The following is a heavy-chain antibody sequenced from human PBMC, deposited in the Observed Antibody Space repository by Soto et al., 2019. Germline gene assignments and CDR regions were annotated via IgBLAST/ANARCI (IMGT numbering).Heavy chain of an antibody. Sequence: QVQLVQSGAEVKKPGSSVKVSCKASGGTFSSYAISWVRQAPGQGLECMGGIIPIFGTANYAQKFQGRVTITADESTSTAYMELSSLRSEDTAVYYCAREDCSSTSCYYRWFDPWGQGTLVTVSS. V-gene: IGHV1-69*01. D-gene: IGHD2-2*01. CDR2: IIPIFGTA. J-gene: IGHJ5*02. CDR1: GGTFSSYA. CDR3: AREDCSSTSCYYRWFDP.